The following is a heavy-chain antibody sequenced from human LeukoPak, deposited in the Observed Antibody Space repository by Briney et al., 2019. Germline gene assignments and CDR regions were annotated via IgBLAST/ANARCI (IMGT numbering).Heavy chain of an antibody. J-gene: IGHJ4*02. D-gene: IGHD3-9*01. Sequence: SETLSLTCAVSGGSISSGGYSWGWIRQPPGKGLEWIGYIYHSGSTYYNPSLKSRVTISVDRSKNQFSLKLSSVTAADTAVCYCARGNDILTGYPDYWGQGTLVTVSS. CDR2: IYHSGST. V-gene: IGHV4-30-2*01. CDR1: GGSISSGGYS. CDR3: ARGNDILTGYPDY.